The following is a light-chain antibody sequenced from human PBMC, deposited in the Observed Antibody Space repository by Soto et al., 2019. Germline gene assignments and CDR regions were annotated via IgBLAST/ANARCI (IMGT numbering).Light chain of an antibody. CDR2: EVS. Sequence: QSALTQPASVSGSPGQSITISCTGTSSDVGLYNYVSWYQHHPGRAPKLMIYEVSNRPSGVSNRFSGSKSGNTASLTISGLQAEDEADYYCSSYSSSSFYVFGTGTKLTVL. CDR3: SSYSSSSFYV. V-gene: IGLV2-14*01. CDR1: SSDVGLYNY. J-gene: IGLJ1*01.